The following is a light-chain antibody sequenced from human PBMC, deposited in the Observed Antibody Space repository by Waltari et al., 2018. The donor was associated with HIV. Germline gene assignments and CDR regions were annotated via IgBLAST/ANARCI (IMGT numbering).Light chain of an antibody. CDR1: TGRVTTTHY. J-gene: IGLJ3*02. Sequence: QAVVTQEPSLSVPPGGTVTFTCASFTGRVTTTHYPYWFQQEAGQAPRTLIYDGDTSHPWTPGRCAGPSAEGKAARTLTGAQPEDEATYHCLLSFHTVRVFGGGT. CDR3: LLSFHTVRV. V-gene: IGLV7-46*01. CDR2: DGD.